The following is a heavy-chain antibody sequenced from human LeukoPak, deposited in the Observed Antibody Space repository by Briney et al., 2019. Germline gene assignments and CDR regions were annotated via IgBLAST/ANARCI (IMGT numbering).Heavy chain of an antibody. CDR1: GFTFSSYG. J-gene: IGHJ4*02. CDR3: ARVSESYHDY. CDR2: IRYDGSNK. Sequence: PGGSLRLSCAASGFTFSSYGMHWVRQAPGKGLEWVAFIRYDGSNKYYADSVKGRFTSSRDNAKNSLYLQMNSLRADDTAVYYCARVSESYHDYWGQGTLVTVSS. V-gene: IGHV3-30*02. D-gene: IGHD1-26*01.